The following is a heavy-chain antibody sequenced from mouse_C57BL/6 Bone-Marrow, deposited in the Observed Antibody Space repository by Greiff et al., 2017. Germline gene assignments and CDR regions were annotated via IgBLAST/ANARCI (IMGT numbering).Heavy chain of an antibody. V-gene: IGHV2-2*01. CDR1: GFSLTSYG. CDR3: ARNSYYGSTLYAMDY. J-gene: IGHJ4*01. Sequence: VKLKQSGPGLVQPSQRLSITCTVSGFSLTSYGVHWVRQSPGKGLEWLGVIWSGGSTDYNAAFISRLSISKDNSKSQVFFKMNSLQADDTAIYYCARNSYYGSTLYAMDYWGQGTSVTVSS. D-gene: IGHD1-1*01. CDR2: IWSGGST.